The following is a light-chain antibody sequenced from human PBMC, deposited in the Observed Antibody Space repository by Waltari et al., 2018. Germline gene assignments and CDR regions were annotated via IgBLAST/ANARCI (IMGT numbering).Light chain of an antibody. CDR1: QSISNW. CDR3: QQYDNGWT. CDR2: KAS. Sequence: ILLTQSPSTLSASVGDRVTITCRASQSISNWLAWYQQKPGEVPKALIYKASILESGVPSRFSGSGSETEFTLTISSLQFDDVATYYCQQYDNGWTFGQGTKVEIK. J-gene: IGKJ1*01. V-gene: IGKV1-5*03.